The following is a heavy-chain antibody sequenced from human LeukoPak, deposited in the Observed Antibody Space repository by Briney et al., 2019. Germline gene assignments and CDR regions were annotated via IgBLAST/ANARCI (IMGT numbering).Heavy chain of an antibody. Sequence: GGSLRLSCAASGVTFSSYEMNWVRQAPGKGLEWVSCISSSGSTIYYADSVKGRFTISRDNAKNSLYLRMNSLRAEDTAVYYCARDFMVRGVINPHYFDCWGQGTLVTVSS. CDR2: ISSSGSTI. CDR1: GVTFSSYE. D-gene: IGHD3-10*01. V-gene: IGHV3-48*03. J-gene: IGHJ4*02. CDR3: ARDFMVRGVINPHYFDC.